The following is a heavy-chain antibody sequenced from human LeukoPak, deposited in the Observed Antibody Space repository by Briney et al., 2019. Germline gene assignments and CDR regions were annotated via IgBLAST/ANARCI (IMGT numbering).Heavy chain of an antibody. CDR1: GFTFSSYA. Sequence: GGSLRLSCAASGFTFSSYAMHWVRQAPGKGLEWVAVISYDGSNKYYADSVKGRFTISRDNSKNTLYLQMNSLRAEDTAVYYCARHKGGPTPGGMDVWGQGTTVTVSS. CDR3: ARHKGGPTPGGMDV. CDR2: ISYDGSNK. V-gene: IGHV3-30-3*01. J-gene: IGHJ6*02. D-gene: IGHD2-15*01.